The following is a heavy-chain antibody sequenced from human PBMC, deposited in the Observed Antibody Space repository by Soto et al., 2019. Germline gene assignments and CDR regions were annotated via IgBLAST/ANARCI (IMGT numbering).Heavy chain of an antibody. CDR3: GRVMIGTSRHTDSDY. Sequence: SETLSLTCPVSGASIRSRDYYWGGIRQTPGKGLEWIGNIDYNGVTYYNPSLKSRVTASKYTSKNQFSLKVASVTAADTAIYYCGRVMIGTSRHTDSDYWGQGTQVTVSS. V-gene: IGHV4-39*01. CDR2: IDYNGVT. CDR1: GASIRSRDYY. D-gene: IGHD2-2*01. J-gene: IGHJ4*02.